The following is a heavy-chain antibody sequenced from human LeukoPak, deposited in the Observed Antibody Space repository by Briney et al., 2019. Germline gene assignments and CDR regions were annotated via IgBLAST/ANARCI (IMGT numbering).Heavy chain of an antibody. CDR3: AKALSSGWAYDAFDI. V-gene: IGHV3-9*03. D-gene: IGHD6-19*01. Sequence: PGRSLRLSCAASGFTFDDYAMHWVRQASGKGLEWVSGISWNSGSIGYADSVKGRFTISRDNAKNSLYLQMNSLRAEDMALYYCAKALSSGWAYDAFDIWGQGTMVTVSS. J-gene: IGHJ3*02. CDR1: GFTFDDYA. CDR2: ISWNSGSI.